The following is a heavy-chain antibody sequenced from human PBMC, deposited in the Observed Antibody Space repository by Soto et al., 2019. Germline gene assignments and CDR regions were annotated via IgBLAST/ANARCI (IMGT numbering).Heavy chain of an antibody. J-gene: IGHJ4*02. CDR1: GGSISSYY. V-gene: IGHV4-59*01. Sequence: SETLSLTCTVSGGSISSYYWSWIRQPPGKGLEWIGYIYYSGSTNYNPSLKSRVTISVDTSKNQFSLKLSSVTAADTAVYYCARVRVSRVGGWFDENYFDYWGQGTLVTVSS. D-gene: IGHD6-19*01. CDR3: ARVRVSRVGGWFDENYFDY. CDR2: IYYSGST.